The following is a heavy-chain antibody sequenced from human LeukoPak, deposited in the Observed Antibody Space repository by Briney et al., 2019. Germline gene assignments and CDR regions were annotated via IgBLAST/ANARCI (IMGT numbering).Heavy chain of an antibody. CDR3: ARHGYYDSSGYLGDY. D-gene: IGHD3-22*01. CDR2: IYYSGST. Sequence: SETLSLTCTVSGGSISSSRYSWGWLRQPPGKGLEWIGSIYYSGSTYYNPSLKSRVTISVDTSKNQFSLKLISVTAADTAVYFCARHGYYDSSGYLGDYWGQGTLVTVSS. CDR1: GGSISSSRYS. V-gene: IGHV4-39*01. J-gene: IGHJ4*02.